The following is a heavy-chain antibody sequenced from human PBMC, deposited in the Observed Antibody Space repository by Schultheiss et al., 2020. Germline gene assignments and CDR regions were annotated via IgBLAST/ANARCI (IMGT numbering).Heavy chain of an antibody. Sequence: GESLKISCAASGFTFSNSWMNWVRQAPGKGLEWVANINQDGSEKYYVDSVKGRFTISRDNAKTSLHLQMNSLRAEDTAVYYCARDGPSIAAIYGMDVWGQGTTVTVSS. CDR1: GFTFSNSW. D-gene: IGHD6-6*01. V-gene: IGHV3-7*01. J-gene: IGHJ6*02. CDR3: ARDGPSIAAIYGMDV. CDR2: INQDGSEK.